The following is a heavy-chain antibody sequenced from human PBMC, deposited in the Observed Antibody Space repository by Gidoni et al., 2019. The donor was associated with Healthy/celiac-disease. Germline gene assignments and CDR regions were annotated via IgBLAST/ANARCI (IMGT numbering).Heavy chain of an antibody. CDR3: ARVDEVRGGLAFDI. CDR2: IYYSGST. D-gene: IGHD3-10*01. Sequence: QVQLQESGPGLVKPSETLSLTCTVSGGSISSYYWSWIRQPPGKGLEWIGYIYYSGSTNYNPSLKSRVTISVDTSKNQFSLKLSSVTAADTAVYYCARVDEVRGGLAFDIWGQGTMVTVSS. V-gene: IGHV4-59*01. CDR1: GGSISSYY. J-gene: IGHJ3*02.